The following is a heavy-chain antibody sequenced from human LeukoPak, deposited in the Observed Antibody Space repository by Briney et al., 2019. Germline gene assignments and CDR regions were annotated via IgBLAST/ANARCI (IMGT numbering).Heavy chain of an antibody. V-gene: IGHV1-2*06. CDR2: INPNSGGT. D-gene: IGHD2-2*01. Sequence: ASVKVPCKASGYTFTGYYMHWVRQAPGQGLEWMGRINPNSGGTNYAQKFQGRVTMTRDTSISTAYMELSRLRSDDTAVYYCARGIVVVPAAKNWFDPWGQGTLVTVSS. J-gene: IGHJ5*02. CDR1: GYTFTGYY. CDR3: ARGIVVVPAAKNWFDP.